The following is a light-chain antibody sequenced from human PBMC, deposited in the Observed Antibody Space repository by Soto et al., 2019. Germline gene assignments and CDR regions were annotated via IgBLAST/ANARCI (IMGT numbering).Light chain of an antibody. CDR3: SSYSASNNFYFV. V-gene: IGLV2-8*01. Sequence: QSVLTQPPSASASPGQSVTISCTGTRSDVGGYNYVSWYQQYPGRAPKLMIYEVTKRPSGVPDRFSGSKSGNTASLTVSGLQAEDEADYYCSSYSASNNFYFVFGGGTKLTV. J-gene: IGLJ3*02. CDR2: EVT. CDR1: RSDVGGYNY.